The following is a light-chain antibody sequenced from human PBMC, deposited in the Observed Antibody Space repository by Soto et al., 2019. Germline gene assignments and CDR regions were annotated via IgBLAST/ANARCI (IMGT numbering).Light chain of an antibody. CDR3: QQSYSTPS. Sequence: DIQMTQSPSSLSASVGDRVTIACRASQSISSNLNWYQQKPGRAPKLLIYAASSLQSGVPSRFSGSGSGTDFALTISSLPPEDFATYYCQQSYSTPSFGQGTQLEIK. CDR1: QSISSN. CDR2: AAS. V-gene: IGKV1-39*01. J-gene: IGKJ2*01.